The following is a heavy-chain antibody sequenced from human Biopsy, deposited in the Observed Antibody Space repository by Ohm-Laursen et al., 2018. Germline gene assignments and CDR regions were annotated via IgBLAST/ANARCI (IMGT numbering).Heavy chain of an antibody. CDR3: ARWETTLGRSLDS. D-gene: IGHD1-26*01. V-gene: IGHV1-8*01. Sequence: ASVKVSCKASGYTFTSQDINWVRQATGQGLEWMGWMSPNTGNTVYAQRIQDRVTMTSDTSTGTAYMELTSLASDDTAVYFCARWETTLGRSLDSWGQGTLVAVSS. J-gene: IGHJ4*02. CDR2: MSPNTGNT. CDR1: GYTFTSQD.